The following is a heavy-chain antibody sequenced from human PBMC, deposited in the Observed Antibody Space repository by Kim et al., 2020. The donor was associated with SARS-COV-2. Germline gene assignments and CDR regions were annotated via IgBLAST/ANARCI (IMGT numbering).Heavy chain of an antibody. Sequence: VKGRFIISRDNAKNSLDLQMNSLRAEDTAVYYCARAVGGGYSGGGYGMDVWGQGTTVTVSS. V-gene: IGHV3-48*03. D-gene: IGHD5-12*01. J-gene: IGHJ6*02. CDR3: ARAVGGGYSGGGYGMDV.